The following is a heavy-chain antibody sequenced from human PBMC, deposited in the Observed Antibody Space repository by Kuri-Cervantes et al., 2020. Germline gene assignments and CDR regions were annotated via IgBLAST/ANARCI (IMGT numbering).Heavy chain of an antibody. Sequence: GGSLRLSCAASGFTVSSNYMSWVRQAPGKGLEWVSVIYSGGSTYYADSVKGRFTISRDNSKNTLYLQMNSLRAEDTAVYYCARSLEYSSSSGWGQGTLVTVSS. J-gene: IGHJ4*02. CDR3: ARSLEYSSSSG. D-gene: IGHD6-6*01. V-gene: IGHV3-66*02. CDR2: IYSGGST. CDR1: GFTVSSNY.